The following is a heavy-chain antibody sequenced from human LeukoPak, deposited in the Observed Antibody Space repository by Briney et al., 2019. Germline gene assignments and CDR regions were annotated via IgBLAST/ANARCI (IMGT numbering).Heavy chain of an antibody. D-gene: IGHD3-22*01. CDR1: GGSFSSYY. CDR2: IYTSGST. Sequence: SETLSLTCAVYGGSFSSYYWSWIRQPAGKGLEWIGRIYTSGSTNYNPSLKSRVTMSVDTSKNQFSLKLSSVTAADTAVYYCARGGPTYYYDSSGYYYRLYYFDYWGQGTLVTVSS. CDR3: ARGGPTYYYDSSGYYYRLYYFDY. J-gene: IGHJ4*02. V-gene: IGHV4-59*10.